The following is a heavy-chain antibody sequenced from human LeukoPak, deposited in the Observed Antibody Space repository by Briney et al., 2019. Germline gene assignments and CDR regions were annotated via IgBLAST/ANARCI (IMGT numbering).Heavy chain of an antibody. Sequence: GGSLRLSCAASGFTFSNYVIHWVRQAPGKGLEWVAVISYDGSNKYYADSVKGRFTISRDNSKNTLYLQMNSPRAEDAAVYYCARTGTHDAFDIWGQGTMVTVSS. CDR2: ISYDGSNK. J-gene: IGHJ3*02. CDR1: GFTFSNYV. CDR3: ARTGTHDAFDI. V-gene: IGHV3-30-3*01. D-gene: IGHD1-7*01.